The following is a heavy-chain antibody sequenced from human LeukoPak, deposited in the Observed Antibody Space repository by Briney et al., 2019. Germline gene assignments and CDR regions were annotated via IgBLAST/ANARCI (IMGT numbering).Heavy chain of an antibody. V-gene: IGHV1-2*02. J-gene: IGHJ4*02. D-gene: IGHD5-24*01. CDR3: VPEGRGSEY. Sequence: ASVKGSCKASGYTFTGYYLHWVRQAPGQGLEWMGWINPNSGDTNYAQKFQGRVTMTRDMSISTAYMELSRLTSDDTAVYYCVPEGRGSEYWGQGTLVTVSS. CDR1: GYTFTGYY. CDR2: INPNSGDT.